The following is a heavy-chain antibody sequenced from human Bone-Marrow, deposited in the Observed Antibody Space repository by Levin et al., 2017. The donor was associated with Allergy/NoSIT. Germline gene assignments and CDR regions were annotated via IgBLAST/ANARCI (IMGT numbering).Heavy chain of an antibody. V-gene: IGHV1-18*01. CDR3: VRDGLWSSYYSREYFDP. CDR1: GYTFKNYG. CDR2: ISVDSGST. D-gene: IGHD3-3*01. J-gene: IGHJ5*02. Sequence: RASVKVSCRAFGYTFKNYGISWVRQVPGQGLEWMGWISVDSGSTKYAENLQGRLTLTTDTSTDTAYMELGSLRSDETAVYYCVRDGLWSSYYSREYFDPWGQGTLVTVSS.